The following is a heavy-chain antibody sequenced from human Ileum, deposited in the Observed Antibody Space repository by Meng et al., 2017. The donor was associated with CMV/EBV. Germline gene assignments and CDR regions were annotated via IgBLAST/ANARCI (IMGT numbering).Heavy chain of an antibody. V-gene: IGHV1-46*01. D-gene: IGHD3-16*02. CDR1: GYTFSNHY. Sequence: ASVKVSCKASGYTFSNHYIHWVRQAPGQGLQWMGMINPSSGITTYTQKSQGRITMTRDTSASTVYMELSSLRSEDTAVYYCVRDRDIIKFGGIIRGVYFHYGLDIWGQGTTVTVSS. CDR3: VRDRDIIKFGGIIRGVYFHYGLDI. J-gene: IGHJ6*02. CDR2: INPSSGIT.